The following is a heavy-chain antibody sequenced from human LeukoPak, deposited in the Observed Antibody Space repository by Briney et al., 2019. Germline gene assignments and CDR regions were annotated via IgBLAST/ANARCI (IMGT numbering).Heavy chain of an antibody. CDR2: FDPEDGET. Sequence: ASVNVSCKVSGYTLKELSMHWVRQPPGKGLEWMGGFDPEDGETLYAQKFQGRVSMTEDTSTDTAYVELSSLKYEDTAVYYCAPTYGSARWYWFDPWGQGTLVTVSS. J-gene: IGHJ5*02. V-gene: IGHV1-24*01. CDR3: APTYGSARWYWFDP. CDR1: GYTLKELS. D-gene: IGHD3-10*01.